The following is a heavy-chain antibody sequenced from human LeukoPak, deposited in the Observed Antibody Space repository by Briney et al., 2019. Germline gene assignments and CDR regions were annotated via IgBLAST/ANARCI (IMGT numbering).Heavy chain of an antibody. J-gene: IGHJ3*02. D-gene: IGHD3-22*01. CDR1: GYTFTSYG. V-gene: IGHV1-18*01. Sequence: GASVKVSCKASGYTFTSYGMSWVRQAPGQGLEWMGWTSAYSGNTNYAQNLQGRVTMTTDTSTSTAYMELRSLRSDDTAVYYCARDLWVYDSSGPSGDAFDIWGQGTMVTVSS. CDR3: ARDLWVYDSSGPSGDAFDI. CDR2: TSAYSGNT.